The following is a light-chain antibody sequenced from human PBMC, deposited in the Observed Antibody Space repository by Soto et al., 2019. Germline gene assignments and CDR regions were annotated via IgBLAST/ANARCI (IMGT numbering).Light chain of an antibody. CDR3: SSFSSTSTIV. CDR1: NIGGRS. Sequence: SYELTQPPSVSVAPGQTARITCGGSNIGGRSVHWYQQKPGQAPILVVYDDRDRPSGIPERFSGSNSGNTATLTISRVEVGDEADYYCSSFSSTSTIVFGGGTKLTVL. V-gene: IGLV3-21*02. J-gene: IGLJ2*01. CDR2: DDR.